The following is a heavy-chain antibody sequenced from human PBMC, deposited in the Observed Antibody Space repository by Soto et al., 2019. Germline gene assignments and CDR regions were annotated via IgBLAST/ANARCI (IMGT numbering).Heavy chain of an antibody. Sequence: QVQLQESGPGLVKPSQTLSLTCTVSGGSISSGGYYWTWNRQHPGKGLEWIGYIYYSGSTYYNPSLKNRVTITVDPSKNQFSLKLSSVTAADTAAYYCARSVFPWGQGTLVTVSS. V-gene: IGHV4-31*03. CDR1: GGSISSGGYY. J-gene: IGHJ5*02. CDR3: ARSVFP. CDR2: IYYSGST.